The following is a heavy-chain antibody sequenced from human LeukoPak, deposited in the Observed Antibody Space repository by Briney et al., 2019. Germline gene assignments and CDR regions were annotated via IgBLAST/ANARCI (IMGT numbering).Heavy chain of an antibody. CDR3: ARDHSSGYHHDAFDI. Sequence: GGSLRLSCAASGFTFSSYGMHWVRQAPGKGLEWVAVIWYDGSNKYYADSVKGRFTISRDNSKNTLYLQMNSLRAEDTAVYYCARDHSSGYHHDAFDIWGQGTMVNVSS. CDR1: GFTFSSYG. V-gene: IGHV3-33*01. J-gene: IGHJ3*02. D-gene: IGHD3-22*01. CDR2: IWYDGSNK.